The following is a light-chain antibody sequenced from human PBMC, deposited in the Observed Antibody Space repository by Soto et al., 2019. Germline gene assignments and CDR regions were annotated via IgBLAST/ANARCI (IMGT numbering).Light chain of an antibody. CDR2: GTS. Sequence: EIVLTQSPGTLSLSPGERATLSCTPSQRISSTYLAWYQQKPGQAPRLLIYGTSNRATGVPDRLSGSGSGTDFTLTISRLEHEDFAVYYCHQYGSPFGGGTKVEIQ. J-gene: IGKJ4*01. CDR1: QRISSTY. V-gene: IGKV3-20*01. CDR3: HQYGSP.